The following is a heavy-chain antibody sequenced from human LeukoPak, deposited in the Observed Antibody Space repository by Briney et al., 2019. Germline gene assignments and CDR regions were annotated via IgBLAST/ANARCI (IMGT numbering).Heavy chain of an antibody. Sequence: GGSLRLSCAASGFTFDDYAMHWVRQAPGKGLEWVSGISWNSGSIGYADSVKGRFTISRDNAKNSLYLQMNSLRAEDTALYYCAKDGHSSSWYYFDYWGQGTLVTVSS. J-gene: IGHJ4*02. CDR1: GFTFDDYA. CDR3: AKDGHSSSWYYFDY. V-gene: IGHV3-9*01. CDR2: ISWNSGSI. D-gene: IGHD6-13*01.